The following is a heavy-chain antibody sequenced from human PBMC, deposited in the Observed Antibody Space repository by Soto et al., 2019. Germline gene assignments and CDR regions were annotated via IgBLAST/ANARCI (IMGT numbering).Heavy chain of an antibody. CDR3: ARAFGSSMPSLY. J-gene: IGHJ4*02. D-gene: IGHD2-2*01. Sequence: TVSGGSISNYYWSWIRQPPGKGLEWIGYIYDSGSTVYNPSLKSRVTISLDMSKNQFSLRLSSVTAADTAVYYCARAFGSSMPSLYWGQGTLVTVSS. CDR2: IYDSGST. V-gene: IGHV4-59*01. CDR1: GGSISNYY.